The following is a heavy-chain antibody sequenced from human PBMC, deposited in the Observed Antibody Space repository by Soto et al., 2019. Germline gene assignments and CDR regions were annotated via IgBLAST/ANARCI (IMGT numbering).Heavy chain of an antibody. CDR1: GFTFSSYA. V-gene: IGHV3-23*01. J-gene: IGHJ4*02. CDR3: AKDSSYGDYSSH. D-gene: IGHD4-17*01. Sequence: PGGSMRLSCAASGFTFSSYAMSWVRQAPGKGLEWVSAISGSGGSTYYADSVKGRFTISRDNSKSTLCLQMNSLRAEDTAVYYCAKDSSYGDYSSHWGQGNLVTVSS. CDR2: ISGSGGST.